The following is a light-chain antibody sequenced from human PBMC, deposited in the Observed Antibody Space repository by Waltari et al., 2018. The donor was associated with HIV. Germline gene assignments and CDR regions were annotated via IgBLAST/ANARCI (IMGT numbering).Light chain of an antibody. V-gene: IGKV3D-15*03. CDR1: ESISSN. CDR2: GAS. Sequence: EVVMTQSQATLSVSPGERVTFPFRASESISSNLAWYQQKPGQAPRLLIYGASIRANGVPARFSGSGSGTEFTLTINILQPEDFGVYYCQQSNYWLTFGGGTKVEIK. J-gene: IGKJ4*01. CDR3: QQSNYWLT.